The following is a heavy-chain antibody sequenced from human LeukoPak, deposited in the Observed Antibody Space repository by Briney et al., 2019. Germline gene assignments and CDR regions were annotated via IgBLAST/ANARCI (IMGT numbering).Heavy chain of an antibody. CDR3: ARGRTKRDWFDP. Sequence: ASVKVSCKASGYTFTGYYMHWVRQAPGQGLEWMGWMNPNSGNTGYAQKFQGRLNMTRNTSISTAYMELSSLRSEDTAVYYCARGRTKRDWFDPWGQGTLVTVSS. CDR1: GYTFTGYY. CDR2: MNPNSGNT. V-gene: IGHV1-8*02. D-gene: IGHD1-1*01. J-gene: IGHJ5*02.